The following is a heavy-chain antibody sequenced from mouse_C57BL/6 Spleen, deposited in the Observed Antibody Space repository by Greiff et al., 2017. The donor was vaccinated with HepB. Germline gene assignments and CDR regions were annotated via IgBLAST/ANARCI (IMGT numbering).Heavy chain of an antibody. Sequence: EVQVVESGGGLVKPGGSLKLSCATSGFTFSSYAMSWVRQTPEKRLEWVATISDGGSYTYYPDNVKGRFTISRDNAKNNLYLQMSHLKSEDTAMYYCARDYYGSSYDYAMDYWGQGTSVTVSS. CDR1: GFTFSSYA. CDR2: ISDGGSYT. D-gene: IGHD1-1*01. CDR3: ARDYYGSSYDYAMDY. V-gene: IGHV5-4*01. J-gene: IGHJ4*01.